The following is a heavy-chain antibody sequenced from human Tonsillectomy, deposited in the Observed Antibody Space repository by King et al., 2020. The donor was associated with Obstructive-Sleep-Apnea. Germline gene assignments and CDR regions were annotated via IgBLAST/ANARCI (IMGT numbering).Heavy chain of an antibody. D-gene: IGHD6-19*01. CDR2: ISYDGSNK. CDR1: GFTFSNYV. V-gene: IGHV3-30*03. Sequence: VQLVESGGGVVQPGRSLRLSCAASGFTFSNYVMHWVRQAPGKGLEWVAIISYDGSNKYYADSVKGRFTIYRDNSKNTLYLQMNSLRAEDTAVYYCAQSAEGAVAGLDYGGQRTLVTVSS. CDR3: AQSAEGAVAGLDY. J-gene: IGHJ4*02.